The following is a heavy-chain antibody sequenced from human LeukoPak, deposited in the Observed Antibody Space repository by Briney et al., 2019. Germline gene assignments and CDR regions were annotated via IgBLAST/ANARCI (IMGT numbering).Heavy chain of an antibody. D-gene: IGHD6-13*01. Sequence: GGSLRLSCAASGFTFSSYAMSWVRQAPGKGLEWVAFIRYDGSNKYYADSVKGRFTISRDNSKNTLYLQMNSLRAEDTAVYYCAKDWGIAAAGTFDYWGQGTLVTVSS. CDR2: IRYDGSNK. J-gene: IGHJ4*02. V-gene: IGHV3-30*02. CDR1: GFTFSSYA. CDR3: AKDWGIAAAGTFDY.